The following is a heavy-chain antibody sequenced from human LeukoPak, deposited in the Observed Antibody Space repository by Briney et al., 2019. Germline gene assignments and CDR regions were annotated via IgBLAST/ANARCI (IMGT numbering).Heavy chain of an antibody. V-gene: IGHV3-23*01. CDR3: AKVLEGHFWSGYVFDY. CDR2: ISGSGGST. CDR1: GFTFSSYA. D-gene: IGHD3-3*02. Sequence: QPGGSLRLSCAASGFTFSSYAMSWVRQAPGKGLEWVSAISGSGGSTYYADSVKGRFTISRDNSKNTLYLQMNSLRAEDTAVYYCAKVLEGHFWSGYVFDYWGQGTLVTVSS. J-gene: IGHJ4*02.